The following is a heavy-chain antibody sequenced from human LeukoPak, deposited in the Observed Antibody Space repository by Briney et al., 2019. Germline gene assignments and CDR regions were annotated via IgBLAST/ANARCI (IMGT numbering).Heavy chain of an antibody. V-gene: IGHV3-23*01. CDR2: ISGSGGNT. CDR3: ARDPNGDYIGTFDM. Sequence: PGGSLSFSGAASGFTCIGYSRNWVAKAPGKGLEGFSSISGSGGNTQYADSVQGRFAISRDNSKNTLYLQMNSLRAEDTAVYFCARDPNGDYIGTFDMWGRGTMVSVSS. D-gene: IGHD4-17*01. CDR1: GFTCIGYS. J-gene: IGHJ3*02.